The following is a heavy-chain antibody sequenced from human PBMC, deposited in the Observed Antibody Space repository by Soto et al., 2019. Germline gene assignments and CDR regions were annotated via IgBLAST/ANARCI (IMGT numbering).Heavy chain of an antibody. CDR1: GFTFRDYG. CDR3: ARNGPEGNIGDY. J-gene: IGHJ4*02. Sequence: EVHLLESGGHLVQSGGSLRLSCAAAGFTFRDYGMTWVRQAPDKGLEWVSTILNTGTTYYTDSVQGRFTVSRDNSENTLFLQMSRLRAEDTAIDYCARNGPEGNIGDYWGQGTLVAVSS. V-gene: IGHV3-23*01. D-gene: IGHD2-15*01. CDR2: ILNTGTT.